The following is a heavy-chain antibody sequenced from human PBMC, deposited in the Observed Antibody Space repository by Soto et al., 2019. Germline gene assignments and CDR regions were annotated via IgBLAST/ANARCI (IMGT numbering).Heavy chain of an antibody. V-gene: IGHV4-59*01. Sequence: PSETLSLTCTVSGGSISSYYWSWIRQPPGKGLEWIGYIYYSGSTNYNPSLKSRVTISVDTSKTQFSLKLTSVTAADTAVYYCARVGSKSFYYATDVWGQGTTVTVSS. CDR1: GGSISSYY. J-gene: IGHJ6*02. CDR2: IYYSGST. CDR3: ARVGSKSFYYATDV. D-gene: IGHD4-4*01.